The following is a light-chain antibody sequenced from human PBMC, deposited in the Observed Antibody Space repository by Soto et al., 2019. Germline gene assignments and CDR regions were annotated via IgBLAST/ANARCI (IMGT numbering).Light chain of an antibody. CDR1: LTGNNNY. V-gene: IGKV3-20*01. CDR3: QHYCYSRWT. CDR2: RVY. Sequence: IVLTQSPCTLSLSPGERATLSCRASLTGNNNYLAWYQHKSGQAPRLRIYRVYTSATGIPDRFTGTVSGTGFTLAITSLQPEDCAVYFCQHYCYSRWTFGNGTKVEIK. J-gene: IGKJ1*01.